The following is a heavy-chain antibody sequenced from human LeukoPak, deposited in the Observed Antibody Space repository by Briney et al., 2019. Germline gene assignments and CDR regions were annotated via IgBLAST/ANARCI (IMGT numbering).Heavy chain of an antibody. CDR2: ISGSGGST. J-gene: IGHJ4*02. CDR3: AKVYSAGWYPGYFDY. CDR1: GFTFSSHG. V-gene: IGHV3-23*01. Sequence: GGTLRLSCAASGFTFSSHGMSWVRQAPGKGLEWVSAISGSGGSTFYADSVKGRFTISRDNSKNTLYLQMNSLRAEDTAVYYCAKVYSAGWYPGYFDYWGQGTLVTVSS. D-gene: IGHD6-19*01.